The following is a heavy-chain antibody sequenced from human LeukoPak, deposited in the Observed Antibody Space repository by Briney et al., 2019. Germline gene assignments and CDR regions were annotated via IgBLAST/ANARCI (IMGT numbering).Heavy chain of an antibody. V-gene: IGHV4-59*12. CDR1: SGSISSYY. CDR2: IYHSGST. J-gene: IGHJ5*02. CDR3: ARVTQVVVTAFGNWFDP. D-gene: IGHD2-15*01. Sequence: SETLSLTCSVSSGSISSYYWSWIRQPPGKGLEWIGEIYHSGSTNYNPSLKSRVTISVDKSKNQFSLKLSSVTAADTAVYYCARVTQVVVTAFGNWFDPWGQGTLVTVSS.